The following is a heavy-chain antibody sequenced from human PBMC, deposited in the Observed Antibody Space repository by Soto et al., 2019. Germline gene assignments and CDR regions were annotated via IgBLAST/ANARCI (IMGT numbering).Heavy chain of an antibody. Sequence: PSETLSLTCTVSGASIRSTDYYWSRIRQAPGKGLEWIGYVYYTGSTYYNPSLMSRLTISVDTSKNQFSLKLTSVTAAETAVYYCVRTAREGAVAPHWFDRWGQGTQGTVSS. CDR1: GASIRSTDYY. V-gene: IGHV4-30-4*01. CDR3: VRTAREGAVAPHWFDR. CDR2: VYYTGST. J-gene: IGHJ5*02. D-gene: IGHD2-21*02.